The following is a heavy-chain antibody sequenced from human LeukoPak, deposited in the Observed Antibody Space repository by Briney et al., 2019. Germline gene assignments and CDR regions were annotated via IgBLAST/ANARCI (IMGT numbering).Heavy chain of an antibody. Sequence: GASVKVSCKASGYTFTSYDLNWVRQATGQGLEWMGWVSPNSGNTGYAQKFQGRVTMTRDTSISTVYMELSSLRSEDTAVYYCARGVGYCSGGNCYGVGSSDYWGQGTLVTVSP. J-gene: IGHJ4*02. D-gene: IGHD2-15*01. CDR1: GYTFTSYD. V-gene: IGHV1-8*01. CDR2: VSPNSGNT. CDR3: ARGVGYCSGGNCYGVGSSDY.